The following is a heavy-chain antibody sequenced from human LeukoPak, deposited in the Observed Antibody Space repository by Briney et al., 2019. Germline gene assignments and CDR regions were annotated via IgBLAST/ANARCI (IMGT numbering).Heavy chain of an antibody. CDR3: AKTLYIVPAALSAFDI. Sequence: PGGSLSLSCAASGFTFSSYGMHWVRQAQGKGLERVAFIRYDGSNKYYADSVKGRFTISRDNSKNTLYLQMNSLRAEDTAVYYCAKTLYIVPAALSAFDIWGQGTMVTVSS. CDR2: IRYDGSNK. V-gene: IGHV3-30*02. CDR1: GFTFSSYG. D-gene: IGHD2-2*01. J-gene: IGHJ3*02.